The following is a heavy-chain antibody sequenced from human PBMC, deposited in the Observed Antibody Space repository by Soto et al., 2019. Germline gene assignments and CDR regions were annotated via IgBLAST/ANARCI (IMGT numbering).Heavy chain of an antibody. D-gene: IGHD2-2*01. CDR1: GFTFSSYG. CDR2: ISYDGSNK. J-gene: IGHJ6*03. CDR3: AKGGGVPAASSILRSDDYYYMDV. Sequence: QVQLVESGGGVVQPGRSLRLSCAASGFTFSSYGMHWVRQAPGKGLEWVAVISYDGSNKYYADSVKGRFTISRDNSKNARELQMNSLRAEDTAVYYGAKGGGVPAASSILRSDDYYYMDVWGKGTTVTVSS. V-gene: IGHV3-30*18.